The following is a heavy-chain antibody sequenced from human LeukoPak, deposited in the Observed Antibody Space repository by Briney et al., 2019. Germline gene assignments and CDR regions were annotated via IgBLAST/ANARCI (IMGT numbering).Heavy chain of an antibody. J-gene: IGHJ4*02. D-gene: IGHD6-19*01. CDR3: ASGQYSSGWYAGY. CDR2: ISSSSYI. CDR1: GFTFSSYS. V-gene: IGHV3-21*01. Sequence: PGGSLRLSCAASGFTFSSYSMNWVRQAPGKGLEWVSSISSSSYIYYADSVKGRFTISRDNAKNSLYLQMNSLRAEDTAVYYCASGQYSSGWYAGYWGQGTLVTVSS.